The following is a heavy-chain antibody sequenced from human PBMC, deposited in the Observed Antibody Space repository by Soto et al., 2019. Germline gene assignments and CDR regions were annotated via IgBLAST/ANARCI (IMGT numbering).Heavy chain of an antibody. V-gene: IGHV4-30-4*01. CDR3: ARDSSSSWTGVDWFDP. D-gene: IGHD6-13*01. J-gene: IGHJ5*02. CDR2: IYYSGST. CDR1: GGSISSGDYY. Sequence: SETLSLTCSVSGGSISSGDYYRSWIRQPPGKGLEWIGYIYYSGSTYYNPSLKSRVTISVDTSKNQFSLKLSSVTAADTAVYYCARDSSSSWTGVDWFDPWGQGTLVTVSS.